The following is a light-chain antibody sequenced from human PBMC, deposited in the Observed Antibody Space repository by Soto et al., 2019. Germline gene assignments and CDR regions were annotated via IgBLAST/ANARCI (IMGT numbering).Light chain of an antibody. V-gene: IGKV1-27*01. CDR1: QGISNY. CDR2: AAS. J-gene: IGKJ1*01. Sequence: DIQMTQSPSSLSASGGDRVTITCRASQGISNYLAWYQQKPGKVPKLLIYAASTLQTGVPSRFSGSGSGTDFTLTISSLQPEDVATYYCQKYNSALETFGQGTKVDIK. CDR3: QKYNSALET.